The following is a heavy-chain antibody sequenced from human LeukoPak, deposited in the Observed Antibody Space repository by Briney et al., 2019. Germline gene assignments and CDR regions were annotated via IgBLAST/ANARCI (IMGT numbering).Heavy chain of an antibody. CDR2: IIPIFGTA. D-gene: IGHD4-17*01. CDR3: AALVTMTTVTTFDY. CDR1: GGTFSSYA. V-gene: IGHV1-69*13. J-gene: IGHJ4*02. Sequence: SVKVSCKASGGTFSSYAISWVRQAPGQGLEWMGGIIPIFGTANYAQKFQGRVTITADESTSTAYMELSSLRSEDTAVYYCAALVTMTTVTTFDYWGQGTLVTVSS.